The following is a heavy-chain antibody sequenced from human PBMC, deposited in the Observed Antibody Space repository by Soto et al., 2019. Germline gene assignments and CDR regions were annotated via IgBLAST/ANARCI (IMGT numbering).Heavy chain of an antibody. Sequence: GGSLRLSCAASGFTFSDSGMRWVRQASGKGLEWVGRIRSKANSYATVYAASVKGRFTISRDDSKNTAYLQMNSLQTEDTAVYYCTVTYYDFWSGPNHWGQGTLVTVSS. D-gene: IGHD3-3*01. CDR3: TVTYYDFWSGPNH. V-gene: IGHV3-73*01. CDR1: GFTFSDSG. J-gene: IGHJ5*02. CDR2: IRSKANSYAT.